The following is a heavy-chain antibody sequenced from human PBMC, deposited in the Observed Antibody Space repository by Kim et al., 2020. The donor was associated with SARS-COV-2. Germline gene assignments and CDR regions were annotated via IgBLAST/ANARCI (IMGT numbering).Heavy chain of an antibody. V-gene: IGHV3-23*01. D-gene: IGHD3-10*01. CDR1: GFTFSSYA. J-gene: IGHJ1*01. Sequence: GGSLRLSCAASGFTFSSYAMSWVRQAPGKGLEWVSAISGSSGSTYYADSVKGRFTISRDNSKNTLYLQMNSLRAEDTAVYYGAKDAILLWFGELFLEYFQYWGQGTLVTVSS. CDR3: AKDAILLWFGELFLEYFQY. CDR2: ISGSSGST.